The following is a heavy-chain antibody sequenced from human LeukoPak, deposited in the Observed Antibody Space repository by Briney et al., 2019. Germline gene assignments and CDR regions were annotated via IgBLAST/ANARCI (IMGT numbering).Heavy chain of an antibody. D-gene: IGHD3-3*01. V-gene: IGHV3-23*01. J-gene: IGHJ4*02. CDR1: GFTFSSYA. CDR3: AKKKDFGVVTPFDY. Sequence: GGSLRLSCAASGFTFSSYAMSWVRRAPGKGLEWVSAISGSGGSTCYADSVKGRFTISRDNSKNTLYLQMNSLRAEDTAVYYCAKKKDFGVVTPFDYWGQGTLVTVSS. CDR2: ISGSGGST.